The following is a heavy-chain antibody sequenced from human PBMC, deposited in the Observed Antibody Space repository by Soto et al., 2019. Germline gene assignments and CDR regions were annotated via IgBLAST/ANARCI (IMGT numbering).Heavy chain of an antibody. CDR1: GFIFSAYG. CDR2: VSADGVTT. Sequence: QERLVESGGGVVQPGRSLRLSCTTSGFIFSAYGMHWVRQAPGKGLQWVAVVSADGVTTYYAESVKGRFTVSRDNSENALYLQMNNLRTEDTAVYYCAREGHHIVGQDAFAFDYWGQGTLVPVSS. D-gene: IGHD1-26*01. CDR3: AREGHHIVGQDAFAFDY. V-gene: IGHV3-30*03. J-gene: IGHJ4*02.